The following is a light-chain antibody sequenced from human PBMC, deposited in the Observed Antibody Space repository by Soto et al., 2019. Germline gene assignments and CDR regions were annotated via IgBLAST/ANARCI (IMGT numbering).Light chain of an antibody. J-gene: IGLJ2*01. CDR2: DVS. V-gene: IGLV2-11*01. Sequence: QSALTQPRSVSGSPGQSVTIFCTGTSGDVGGHDYVSWYQHHTGKAPKLVIYDVSERPSGVPDRFSGSKSGNTASLTISGLQAEDEADYYCCSYAGRYTFDVVFGGGTQLTVL. CDR3: CSYAGRYTFDVV. CDR1: SGDVGGHDY.